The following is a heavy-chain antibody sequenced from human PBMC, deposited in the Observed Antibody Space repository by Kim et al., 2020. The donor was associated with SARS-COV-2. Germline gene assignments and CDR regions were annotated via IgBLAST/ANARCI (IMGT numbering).Heavy chain of an antibody. V-gene: IGHV3-11*05. J-gene: IGHJ6*02. D-gene: IGHD6-19*01. Sequence: DSVKGRFTISRDNAKNSLYLQMNSLRAEDTAVYYCARAVAGTLPYYGMDVWGQGTTVTVSS. CDR3: ARAVAGTLPYYGMDV.